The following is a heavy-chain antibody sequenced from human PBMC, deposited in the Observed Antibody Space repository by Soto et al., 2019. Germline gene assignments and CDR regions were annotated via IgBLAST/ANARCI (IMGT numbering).Heavy chain of an antibody. CDR2: IYPGDSDT. CDR3: ARRVEDTAMVYDAFDI. Sequence: PVESLKISCNGSGYSFSNYWIGWVRQMPWKGLEWMGIIYPGDSDTRYSPSLQGQVTISADKSISTAYLQWSSLKASDTAMYFCARRVEDTAMVYDAFDIWGQGTMVTVSS. CDR1: GYSFSNYW. J-gene: IGHJ3*02. V-gene: IGHV5-51*01. D-gene: IGHD5-18*01.